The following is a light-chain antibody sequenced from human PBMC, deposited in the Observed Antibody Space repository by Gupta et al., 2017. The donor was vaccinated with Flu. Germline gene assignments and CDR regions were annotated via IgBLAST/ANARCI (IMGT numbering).Light chain of an antibody. CDR3: CSRLRAGGYV. V-gene: IGLV2-23*02. J-gene: IGLJ1*01. CDR2: AVN. CDR1: SSDVGSSNL. Sequence: QSALTQPASVSGSPGQSITISCSGTSSDVGSSNLVSWYQQHPGKAPKVMIYAVNKRPSGVSDRFSGSKSGNTASLTIFGLQGEDEADYYCCSRLRAGGYVFGTRTKVTVI.